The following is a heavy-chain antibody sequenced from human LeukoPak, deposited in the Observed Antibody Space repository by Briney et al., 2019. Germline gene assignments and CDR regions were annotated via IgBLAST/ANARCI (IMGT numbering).Heavy chain of an antibody. CDR1: GGSFSGFS. Sequence: PSETLSLTCAVYGGSFSGFSWSWVRQPPGKGREWIGEIDHGGSSNYNPSLESRVTISVDTSKNQFSLKLSSVTAADTAMYYCARPIGEYSSSWFFPYWGQGALVTVSS. CDR3: ARPIGEYSSSWFFPY. CDR2: IDHGGSS. V-gene: IGHV4-34*01. J-gene: IGHJ4*02. D-gene: IGHD6-6*01.